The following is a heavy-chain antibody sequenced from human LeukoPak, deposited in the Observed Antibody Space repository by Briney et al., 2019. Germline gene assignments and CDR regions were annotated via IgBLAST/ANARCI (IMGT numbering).Heavy chain of an antibody. CDR3: ARTTGWYEKYFDY. CDR2: IYYSGST. D-gene: IGHD6-19*01. J-gene: IGHJ4*02. CDR1: DGSITSSSYY. V-gene: IGHV4-39*01. Sequence: SDTLSLTCTVSDGSITSSSYYWGWIRQPPGKGLEWIGSIYYSGSTYYNPSLKSRVTISEDTSKNQFSLKASSVTAVDTAVYYCARTTGWYEKYFDYWGQGTLVTVSS.